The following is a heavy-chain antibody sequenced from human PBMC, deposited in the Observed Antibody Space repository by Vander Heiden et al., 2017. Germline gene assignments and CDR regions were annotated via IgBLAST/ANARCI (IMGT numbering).Heavy chain of an antibody. CDR1: VDTFTGDY. D-gene: IGHD2-2*01. CDR3: ARDQGRGYHTSRD. V-gene: IGHV1-2*02. J-gene: IGHJ3*01. Sequence: HVQLVQPRAEVKKHWASVKVSYTTCVDTFTGDYMHRVRHPPGQRVEWMGWIDPNSGGTNYALKFQGRVSMTSDASISTAYMELSRLRSDDTAVYYCARDQGRGYHTSRDWGQGTMVTVSS. CDR2: IDPNSGGT.